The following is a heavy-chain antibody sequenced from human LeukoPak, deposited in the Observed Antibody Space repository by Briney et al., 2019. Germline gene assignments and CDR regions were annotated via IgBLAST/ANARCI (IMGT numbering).Heavy chain of an antibody. CDR3: ARGFGELLPYFDY. Sequence: PGGSLRLSCAASGFTFSSHWMHWVRQAPGKGLVWVSRINGDGSNTTYADSVKGRFTISRDNSKNTLYLQMNSLRAEDTAVYYCARGFGELLPYFDYWGQGTLVTVSS. CDR1: GFTFSSHW. J-gene: IGHJ4*02. V-gene: IGHV3-74*03. D-gene: IGHD3-10*01. CDR2: INGDGSNT.